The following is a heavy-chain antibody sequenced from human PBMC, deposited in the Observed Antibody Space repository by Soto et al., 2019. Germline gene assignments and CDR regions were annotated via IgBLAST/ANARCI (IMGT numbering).Heavy chain of an antibody. CDR1: GGTFSSHS. CDR3: STSVYCSTTRCYYYYGLDV. Sequence: QVQLVQSGAEVKKPGSSVKVSCKVSGGTFSSHSINWVRQAPGQGPEWMGGIIPIFGTENYAQKFQGRVTITAAESTSTAYMELSSLTSEDTALYYCSTSVYCSTTRCYYYYGLDVCGQGTTVIVSS. V-gene: IGHV1-69*01. J-gene: IGHJ6*02. D-gene: IGHD2-2*01. CDR2: IIPIFGTE.